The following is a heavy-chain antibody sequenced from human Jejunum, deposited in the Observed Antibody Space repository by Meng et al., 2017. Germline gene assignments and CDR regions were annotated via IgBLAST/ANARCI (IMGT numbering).Heavy chain of an antibody. CDR2: IDSRGNT. CDR1: GGSVSSCGYY. D-gene: IGHD5-18*01. J-gene: IGHJ4*02. CDR3: VRGPDKAKSAY. Sequence: QLEVQESGHGLVGPSETLSLTCTESGGSVSSCGYYWNWFRQPPGKGLEYIGHIDSRGNTRYNPSLRSRVTISVDTSKNQFSLILTSVTAADTAVYYCVRGPDKAKSAYWGPGTLVTVSS. V-gene: IGHV4-61*08.